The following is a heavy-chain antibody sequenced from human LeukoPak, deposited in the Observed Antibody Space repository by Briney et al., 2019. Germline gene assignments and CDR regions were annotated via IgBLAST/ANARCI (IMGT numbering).Heavy chain of an antibody. J-gene: IGHJ6*02. V-gene: IGHV3-74*01. CDR3: ARELAVAGPYGMDV. Sequence: GGSLRLSCAASGFTFSNYWMHWVRQAPGKGLVWVSRINSDGSSTTYADSVEGRFTISRDNAKNTLFLQMNSLRAEDTAVYYCARELAVAGPYGMDVWGQGTTVTVSS. D-gene: IGHD6-19*01. CDR1: GFTFSNYW. CDR2: INSDGSST.